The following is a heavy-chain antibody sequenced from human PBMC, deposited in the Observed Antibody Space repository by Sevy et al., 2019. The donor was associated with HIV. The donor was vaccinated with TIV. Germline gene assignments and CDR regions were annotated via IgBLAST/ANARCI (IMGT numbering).Heavy chain of an antibody. D-gene: IGHD3-10*01. CDR3: VKVAGSGTYYSGDFDY. J-gene: IGHJ4*02. CDR2: ISSSGAST. V-gene: IGHV3-23*01. CDR1: GFTFTSQA. Sequence: GGSLRLSCAASGFTFTSQAMSWVRQAPGKGLEWVSGISSSGASTYYAESGKGRFTISRDNSKSTLYLQMNSLRAEDTALYYCVKVAGSGTYYSGDFDYWGQGTLVTVSS.